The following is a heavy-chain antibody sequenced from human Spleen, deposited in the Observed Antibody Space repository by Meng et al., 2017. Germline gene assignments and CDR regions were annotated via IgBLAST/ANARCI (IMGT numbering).Heavy chain of an antibody. CDR2: ISAYNGDT. J-gene: IGHJ4*02. CDR3: ARQDSYGYSDY. CDR1: GYTFTNNY. D-gene: IGHD5-18*01. Sequence: QVQLVQSGAEVKKPGASAKVSCKASGYTFTNNYISWVRQAPGQRLEWMGWISAYNGDTNYAQKLQGRVTMTTDTSTSTAYMELRSLRSDDTAVYYCARQDSYGYSDYWGQGILVTVSS. V-gene: IGHV1-18*01.